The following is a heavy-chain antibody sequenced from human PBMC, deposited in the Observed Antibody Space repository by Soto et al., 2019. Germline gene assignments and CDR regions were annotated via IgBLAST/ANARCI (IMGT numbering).Heavy chain of an antibody. CDR1: GFTFSMYS. Sequence: PGGSLRLSCEVSGFTFSMYSMSWVRQSPGKGLEWVAKIPQDGVDGHYADSVKGRFTISRDNGKNSLYLQLNNLRAEDTAVYYCARDHMIPPANDFFYGSDVWGRGATVTVYS. J-gene: IGHJ6*02. CDR3: ARDHMIPPANDFFYGSDV. D-gene: IGHD3-22*01. V-gene: IGHV3-7*03. CDR2: IPQDGVDG.